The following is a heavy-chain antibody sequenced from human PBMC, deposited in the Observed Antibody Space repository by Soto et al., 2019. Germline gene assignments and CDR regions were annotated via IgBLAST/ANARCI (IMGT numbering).Heavy chain of an antibody. Sequence: SETLSLTCTVSGGSISSSSYYWGWIRQPPGKGLEWIGSIYYSGSTYYNPSLKSRVTISVDTSNNQFSLKLSSVTAADTAVYYCARLAGYDPLIDYWGQGTLVTVSS. CDR3: ARLAGYDPLIDY. CDR2: IYYSGST. J-gene: IGHJ4*02. CDR1: GGSISSSSYY. V-gene: IGHV4-39*01. D-gene: IGHD6-19*01.